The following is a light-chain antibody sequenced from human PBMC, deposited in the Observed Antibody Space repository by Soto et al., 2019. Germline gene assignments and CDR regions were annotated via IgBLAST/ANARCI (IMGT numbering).Light chain of an antibody. CDR1: QSVSNNY. Sequence: EIVLTQSPGTLSLTPGDRATLSCRASQSVSNNYLAWYQQKPGQAPRLLIYGASNGATGIPDRFSGSGSGTDFTLTISRLEPEDFAVYYCQQYGSTPPVTFGQGTKVDIK. V-gene: IGKV3-20*01. J-gene: IGKJ1*01. CDR3: QQYGSTPPVT. CDR2: GAS.